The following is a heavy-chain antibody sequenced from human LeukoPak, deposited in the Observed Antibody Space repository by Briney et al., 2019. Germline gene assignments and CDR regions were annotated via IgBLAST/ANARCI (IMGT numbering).Heavy chain of an antibody. V-gene: IGHV3-53*01. CDR2: IYSGAGT. D-gene: IGHD1-26*01. J-gene: IGHJ4*02. Sequence: PGGSLRLSCAASGFTVRSTYMSWVRQAPGKGLEWVSVIYSGAGTYYADSVKGRFTISRDNSENTLHLQMNSLRAEDTAVYYCARVGSGNYYKYFEYWGQGTLVTVSS. CDR3: ARVGSGNYYKYFEY. CDR1: GFTVRSTY.